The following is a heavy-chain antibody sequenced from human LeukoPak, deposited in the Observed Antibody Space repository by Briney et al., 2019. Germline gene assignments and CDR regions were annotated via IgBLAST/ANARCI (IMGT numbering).Heavy chain of an antibody. CDR1: GFPFSNSA. CDR3: AKEGFDS. V-gene: IGHV3-23*01. CDR2: ISGAGDIT. J-gene: IGHJ4*02. Sequence: GGSLRLSCAASGFPFSNSAMGWVRQAPGKGLEWVSSISGAGDITVYADSVEGRFTISRDNSENTLYLQMNSLRAEDTAVYYCAKEGFDSWGQGTLVTVSS.